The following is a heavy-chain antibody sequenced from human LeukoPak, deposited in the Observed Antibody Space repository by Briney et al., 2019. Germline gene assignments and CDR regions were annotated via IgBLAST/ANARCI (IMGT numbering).Heavy chain of an antibody. J-gene: IGHJ4*02. Sequence: AASVKVSCKASGGTFSSYAISWVRQAPGQGLEWMGRIIPIFGIANYAQKFQGRVTITADKSTSTAYMELSSLRSEDTAVYYCARAGSSSWLGVDYWGQGTLVTVSS. D-gene: IGHD6-13*01. CDR3: ARAGSSSWLGVDY. V-gene: IGHV1-69*04. CDR1: GGTFSSYA. CDR2: IIPIFGIA.